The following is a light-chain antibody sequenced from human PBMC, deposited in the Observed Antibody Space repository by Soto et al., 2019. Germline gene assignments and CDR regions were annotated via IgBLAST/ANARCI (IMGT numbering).Light chain of an antibody. Sequence: DIQMTQSPSTLSASVGDRVIITCRASQSISNCLAWYQQKPGKAPKVLIYKASNLESGVPSRFSGSGSGTEFTLTISSLQPDDAATYYCQQYDSYGLTFGGGTKVEIK. CDR2: KAS. J-gene: IGKJ4*01. CDR3: QQYDSYGLT. V-gene: IGKV1-5*03. CDR1: QSISNC.